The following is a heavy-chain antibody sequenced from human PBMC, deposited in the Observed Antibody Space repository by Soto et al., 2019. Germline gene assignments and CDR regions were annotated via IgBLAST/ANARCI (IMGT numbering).Heavy chain of an antibody. CDR1: GGSFSGYY. CDR3: ARGVGVTLRYSHRPVDY. J-gene: IGHJ4*02. D-gene: IGHD3-9*01. V-gene: IGHV4-34*01. CDR2: INHSGST. Sequence: TLSLTCAVYGGSFSGYYWSWIRQPPGKGLEWIGEINHSGSTNYNPSLKSRVTISVDTSKNQFSLKLSSVTAADTAVYYCARGVGVTLRYSHRPVDYWGQGTLVTVSS.